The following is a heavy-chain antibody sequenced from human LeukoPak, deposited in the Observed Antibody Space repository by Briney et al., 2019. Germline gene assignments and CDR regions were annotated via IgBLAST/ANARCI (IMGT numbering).Heavy chain of an antibody. Sequence: SETLYLTCTVSGGSMASYYWNWIRQPAGKGLEWIGRIYSSGTTNYTPSLKSRVTMSLDTSKNQFSLKLSSVTAADTAVYYCAREHRYSYDFDYWGQGTLVTVSS. CDR1: GGSMASYY. V-gene: IGHV4-4*07. J-gene: IGHJ4*02. CDR2: IYSSGTT. CDR3: AREHRYSYDFDY. D-gene: IGHD5-18*01.